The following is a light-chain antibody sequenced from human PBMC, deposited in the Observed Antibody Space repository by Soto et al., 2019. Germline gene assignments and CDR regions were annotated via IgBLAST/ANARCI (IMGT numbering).Light chain of an antibody. V-gene: IGKV3-15*01. CDR3: QQYNNWPPYT. J-gene: IGKJ2*01. Sequence: EIVMTHSPXAPSVXXXXXTXLXXXLSQSVSSNLAWYQQKPGQAPRLLIYGASTRATGIPARFSGSGSGTEFTLAISSLQSEDFAVYYCQQYNNWPPYTFGQGTKVDIK. CDR1: QSVSSN. CDR2: GAS.